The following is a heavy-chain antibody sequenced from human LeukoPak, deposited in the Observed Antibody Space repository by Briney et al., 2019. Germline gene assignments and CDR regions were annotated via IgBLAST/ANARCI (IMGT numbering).Heavy chain of an antibody. J-gene: IGHJ5*02. CDR3: ARGSSGWYNWFDP. V-gene: IGHV4-61*02. D-gene: IGHD6-19*01. CDR1: GGSISSGSYY. Sequence: PSETLSLTCTVSGGSISSGSYYWSWIRQPAGKGLEWIGRIYTSGSTNYNPSLKSRVTISVDTSKNQFSLKLSSVTAADTAVYYCARGSSGWYNWFDPWGQGTLVTVSS. CDR2: IYTSGST.